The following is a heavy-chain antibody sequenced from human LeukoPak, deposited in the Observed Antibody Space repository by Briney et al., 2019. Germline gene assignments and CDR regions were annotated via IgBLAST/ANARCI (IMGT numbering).Heavy chain of an antibody. CDR1: GFTFSSYA. D-gene: IGHD5-18*01. CDR3: AKAGYSYGFISSLLFDY. CDR2: ISGSGSST. J-gene: IGHJ4*02. Sequence: GGSLRLSCAASGFTFSSYAMSWVRQAPGKGLEWVSAISGSGSSTYYADSVKGRFTISRDNSKNTLYLQMNSLRAEDTAVYYCAKAGYSYGFISSLLFDYWGQGTLVTVSS. V-gene: IGHV3-23*01.